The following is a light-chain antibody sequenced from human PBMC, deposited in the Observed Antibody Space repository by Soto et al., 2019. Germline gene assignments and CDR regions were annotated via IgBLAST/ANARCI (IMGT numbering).Light chain of an antibody. Sequence: DIQLTQSPSSVSASVGDRVTITCRASQDISTRLAWYQQKPGTAPKLLIYAASTSGSGVPSRFSGSGSGTDFSLTVSSPQSEDFATYFCQQAHTFPWTFGQGTKVDIK. CDR2: AAS. CDR3: QQAHTFPWT. CDR1: QDISTR. V-gene: IGKV1-12*01. J-gene: IGKJ1*01.